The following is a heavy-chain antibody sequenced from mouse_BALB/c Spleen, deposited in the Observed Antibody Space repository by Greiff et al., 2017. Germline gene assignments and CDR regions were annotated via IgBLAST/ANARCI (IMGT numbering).Heavy chain of an antibody. Sequence: VQLKESGGGLVQPGGSRKLSCAASGFTFSSFGMHWVRQAPEKGLEWVAYISSGSSTIYYADTVKGRFTISRDNPKNTLFLQMTSLRSEDTAMYYCARFDYEAMDYWGQGTSVTVSS. V-gene: IGHV5-17*02. CDR2: ISSGSSTI. CDR1: GFTFSSFG. J-gene: IGHJ4*01. CDR3: ARFDYEAMDY.